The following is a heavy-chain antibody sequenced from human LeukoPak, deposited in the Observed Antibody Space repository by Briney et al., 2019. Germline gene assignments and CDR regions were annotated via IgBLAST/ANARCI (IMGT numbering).Heavy chain of an antibody. J-gene: IGHJ6*02. Sequence: GGSLRLSCAVSGLTFSTYGIHWVRQAPGKGLEWVAVIWYDGSKKYYADSVKGRFTISRDNSENTLYLQMDSLRAEDTAVYSCAKDGYYGMDVWGQGTTVTVSS. CDR2: IWYDGSKK. V-gene: IGHV3-33*06. CDR1: GLTFSTYG. CDR3: AKDGYYGMDV.